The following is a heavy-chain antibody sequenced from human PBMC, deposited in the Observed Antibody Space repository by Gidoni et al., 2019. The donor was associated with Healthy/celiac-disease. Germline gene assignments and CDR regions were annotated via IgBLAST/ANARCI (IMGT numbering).Heavy chain of an antibody. J-gene: IGHJ4*02. V-gene: IGHV4-34*01. Sequence: AVYGGSFSGYYWSWIRQPPGKGLEWIGEINHSGSTNYNPSLKSRVTISVDTSKNQFSLKLSSVTAADTAVYYCARRPDIVVVPAALYSSGWSYHYWGQGTLVTVSS. CDR3: ARRPDIVVVPAALYSSGWSYHY. CDR1: GGSFSGYY. CDR2: INHSGST. D-gene: IGHD2-2*01.